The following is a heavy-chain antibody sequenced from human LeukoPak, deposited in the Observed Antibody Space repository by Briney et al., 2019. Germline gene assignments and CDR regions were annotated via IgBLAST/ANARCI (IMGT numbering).Heavy chain of an antibody. D-gene: IGHD3-3*01. Sequence: GGSLRLSCAASGFTFSSYGMHWVRQAPGKGLEWVAVISYDGSNKYYADSVKGRFTISRDNSKNTLYLQMNSLRAEDTAVYYCARESLEWLLSTNYYFDYWGQGTLVTVSS. J-gene: IGHJ4*02. CDR3: ARESLEWLLSTNYYFDY. CDR2: ISYDGSNK. CDR1: GFTFSSYG. V-gene: IGHV3-30*03.